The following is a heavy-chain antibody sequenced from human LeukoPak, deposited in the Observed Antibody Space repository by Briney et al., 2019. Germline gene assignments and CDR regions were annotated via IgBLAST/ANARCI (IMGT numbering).Heavy chain of an antibody. CDR3: AKAAYFWIS. D-gene: IGHD1-1*01. V-gene: IGHV3-7*03. J-gene: IGHJ5*02. CDR2: IKQDGSQK. CDR1: GFTFSNHW. Sequence: GGSLRLSCAASGFTFSNHWMSWVRQAPGKGLEWVANIKQDGSQKNYVDSVKGRFTISRDNAKNSLYLQMNSLRAEDTAMYYCAKAAYFWISWDQGTLVTVSS.